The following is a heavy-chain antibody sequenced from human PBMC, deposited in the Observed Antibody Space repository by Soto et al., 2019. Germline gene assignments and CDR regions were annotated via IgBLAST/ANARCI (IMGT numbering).Heavy chain of an antibody. Sequence: GGSLRLSCAASGFTFSVFGMHWVRQPPGKGLEWVAAISGSGGSTYDADSVKVRFTISRDNSKKKLYLQMNSRIAEDRAVFCCAKGLRFWEWAPFDYGGREPLVTFP. CDR1: GFTFSVFG. J-gene: IGHJ4*02. CDR3: AKGLRFWEWAPFDY. V-gene: IGHV3-23*01. D-gene: IGHD3-3*01. CDR2: ISGSGGST.